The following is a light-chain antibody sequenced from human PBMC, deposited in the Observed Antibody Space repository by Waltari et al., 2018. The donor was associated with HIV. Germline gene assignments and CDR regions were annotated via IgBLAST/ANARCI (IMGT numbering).Light chain of an antibody. V-gene: IGLV2-14*01. J-gene: IGLJ2*01. CDR1: SSDIGGYIY. CDR2: EPS. Sequence: QSALTQPASVSGSPGQSITISCTGTSSDIGGYIYVSWYQQHSGKAPKLMIYEPSNRPSGVSDRFTGSKSGNTASLTISGLQAEDEADYYCVSYTSSSTLILGGGTKVTVL. CDR3: VSYTSSSTLI.